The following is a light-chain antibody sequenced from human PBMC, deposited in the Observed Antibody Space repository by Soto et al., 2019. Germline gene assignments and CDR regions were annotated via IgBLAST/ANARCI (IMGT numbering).Light chain of an antibody. CDR3: QQYGSSPRT. J-gene: IGKJ1*01. Sequence: EMVLTQSPATLSLSPGDRAILSCRASQSVSTFLAWFQQKPGQAPRLLIYGASSRATGIPDRFSGSGSGTDFTLTISRLEPEDFAVYYCQQYGSSPRTFGQGTKVDNK. CDR2: GAS. CDR1: QSVSTF. V-gene: IGKV3-20*01.